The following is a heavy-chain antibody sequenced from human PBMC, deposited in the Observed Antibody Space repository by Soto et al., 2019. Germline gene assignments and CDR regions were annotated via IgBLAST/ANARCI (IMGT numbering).Heavy chain of an antibody. J-gene: IGHJ5*02. CDR2: INYNGRT. CDR3: AREIAARHTPNWFDT. CDR1: GGSVSRESYY. Sequence: QVQLQESGPGLVKPSETLSLTCTVSGGSVSRESYYWSWIRQPPGGELEWIGYINYNGRTDYNPSLRGRVTISSDPSKNEFSLRLTSVTAADTALYFCAREIAARHTPNWFDTWGQGTLVTVAS. V-gene: IGHV4-61*01. D-gene: IGHD6-6*01.